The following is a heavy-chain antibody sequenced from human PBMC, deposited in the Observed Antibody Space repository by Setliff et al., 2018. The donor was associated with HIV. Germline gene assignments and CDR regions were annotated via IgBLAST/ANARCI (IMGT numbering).Heavy chain of an antibody. V-gene: IGHV4-31*03. CDR3: ARDLSPYGSGDPYYYYGMDV. Sequence: SETLSLTCTVSGGSISSSGNYWTWIRQRPGSGLEWIGYIYYTGSTYYHPSLKSRVLISVDTSNNLFSLSLRSVTAADTAVYYCARDLSPYGSGDPYYYYGMDVWGQGTTVTVS. CDR1: GGSISSSGNY. CDR2: IYYTGST. J-gene: IGHJ6*02. D-gene: IGHD3-10*01.